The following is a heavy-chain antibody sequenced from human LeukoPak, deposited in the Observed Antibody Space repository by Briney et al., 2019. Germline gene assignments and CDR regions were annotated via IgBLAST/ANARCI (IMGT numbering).Heavy chain of an antibody. CDR2: IHYIGIT. Sequence: PSETLSLTCSLSGGSIINYYWNWVREPPGKGLEWIGYIHYIGITNYNPSLKSRVTISADTSKNQFSLKLTSVTAADTAVYYCAGSGSYGPFDPWGQGTLVTVSS. D-gene: IGHD3-16*01. V-gene: IGHV4-59*08. CDR1: GGSIINYY. J-gene: IGHJ5*02. CDR3: AGSGSYGPFDP.